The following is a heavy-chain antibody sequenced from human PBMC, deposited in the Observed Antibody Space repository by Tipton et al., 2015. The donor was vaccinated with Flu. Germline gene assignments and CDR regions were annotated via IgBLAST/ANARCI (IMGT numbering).Heavy chain of an antibody. CDR2: ISAYNGNT. CDR3: AREGALWFGELLSGAYGMDV. J-gene: IGHJ6*02. Sequence: QVQLVQSGAEVKKPGSSVKVSCKASGGTFSSYAISWVRQAPGQGLEWMGWISAYNGNTNYAQKLQGRVTMTTDTSTSTAYMELRSLRSDDTAVYYCAREGALWFGELLSGAYGMDVWGQGTTVTVSS. V-gene: IGHV1-18*01. CDR1: GGTFSSYA. D-gene: IGHD3-10*01.